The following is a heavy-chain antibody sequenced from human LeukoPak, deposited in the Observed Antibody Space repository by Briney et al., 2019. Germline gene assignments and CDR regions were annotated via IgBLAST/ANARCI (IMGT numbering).Heavy chain of an antibody. D-gene: IGHD1-26*01. Sequence: PSETLSLTCTVSGGSISSYYWSWIRQPPGKGLEWIGYIYYSGSTNYNPSLKSRVTISVDTSKNQFSLKLSSVTAADTAVYYCARWVGYSGSPRPNYYFDYWGQGTLVTVSS. CDR2: IYYSGST. CDR1: GGSISSYY. J-gene: IGHJ4*02. CDR3: ARWVGYSGSPRPNYYFDY. V-gene: IGHV4-59*01.